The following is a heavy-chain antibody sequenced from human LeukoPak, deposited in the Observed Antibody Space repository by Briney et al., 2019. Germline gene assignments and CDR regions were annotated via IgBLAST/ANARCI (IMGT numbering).Heavy chain of an antibody. CDR1: GGFFSGYY. Sequence: PSETLSLTCAVYGGFFSGYYWSWIRQPPGKGLEWIGEINHSGSTNYNPSLKSRVTISVDTSKNQFSLKLSSVTAADTAVYYCARPAIAAAVDYWGQGTLVTVSS. CDR2: INHSGST. J-gene: IGHJ4*02. CDR3: ARPAIAAAVDY. V-gene: IGHV4-34*01. D-gene: IGHD6-13*01.